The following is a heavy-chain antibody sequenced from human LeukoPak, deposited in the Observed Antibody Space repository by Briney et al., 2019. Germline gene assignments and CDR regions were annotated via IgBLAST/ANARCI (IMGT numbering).Heavy chain of an antibody. J-gene: IGHJ4*02. CDR3: AKGYCSSTSCYTDDY. CDR2: ISYDGSNK. CDR1: GFTFSSYG. D-gene: IGHD2-2*02. V-gene: IGHV3-30*18. Sequence: GRSLRLSCAASGFTFSSYGLHWVRQAPGKGLEWVAVISYDGSNKYYADSVKGRFTISRDNSKNTLYLQMNSLRAEDTAVYYCAKGYCSSTSCYTDDYWGQGTLVTVSS.